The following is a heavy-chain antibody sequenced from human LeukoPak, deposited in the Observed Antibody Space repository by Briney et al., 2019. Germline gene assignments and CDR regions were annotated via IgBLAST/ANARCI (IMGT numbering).Heavy chain of an antibody. CDR1: GYTFTSYG. V-gene: IGHV1-18*01. CDR2: ISAYNGNT. J-gene: IGHJ4*02. Sequence: GASVKVSCKASGYTFTSYGISWVRQAPGQGLEWMGWISAYNGNTNYAQKLQGRVTMTTDTSTSTAYMELRSLRSDDTAVYYCARGELYYDFWSGYLDYWGQGTLVTVSS. CDR3: ARGELYYDFWSGYLDY. D-gene: IGHD3-3*01.